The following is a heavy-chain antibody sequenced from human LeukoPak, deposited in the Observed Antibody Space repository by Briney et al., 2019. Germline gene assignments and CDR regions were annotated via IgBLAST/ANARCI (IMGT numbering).Heavy chain of an antibody. CDR2: MYTGGST. J-gene: IGHJ4*02. CDR3: ARAPFYYDSSGYPYFDG. CDR1: GFTISTNY. Sequence: GGSLRLSCAASGFTISTNYMSWVRQAPGKGLEWVSVMYTGGSTYYADSVKGRFTISRDNSKNALYLQMNSLRAEDTALYYCARAPFYYDSSGYPYFDGWGQGTLVTVSS. V-gene: IGHV3-53*01. D-gene: IGHD3-22*01.